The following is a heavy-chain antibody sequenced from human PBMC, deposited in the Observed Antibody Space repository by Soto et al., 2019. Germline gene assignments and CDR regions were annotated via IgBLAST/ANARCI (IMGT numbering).Heavy chain of an antibody. J-gene: IGHJ6*02. Sequence: QVQLVQSGAEVKKPGASVKVSCKASGYTFTSYYMHWVRQAPGQGLEWMGIINPSGGSTSYAQKFQGRVTMTRDTSTSTVYMELSSLRSEDTAVYYCAKEGGTRFRRDGYNYWGYYYGMDVWGQGTTVTVSS. CDR3: AKEGGTRFRRDGYNYWGYYYGMDV. D-gene: IGHD5-12*01. V-gene: IGHV1-46*01. CDR2: INPSGGST. CDR1: GYTFTSYY.